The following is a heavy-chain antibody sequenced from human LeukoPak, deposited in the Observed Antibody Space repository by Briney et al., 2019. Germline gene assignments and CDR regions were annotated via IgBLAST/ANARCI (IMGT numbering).Heavy chain of an antibody. V-gene: IGHV3-48*03. CDR3: ARDWDSGHDTYYFDY. CDR1: GFTFRTYE. D-gene: IGHD5-12*01. J-gene: IGHJ4*02. CDR2: ISGSGSTR. Sequence: PGGSLRLSCAASGFTFRTYEMNWVRQAPGKGLEWVSYISGSGSTRYYADSVKGRFTISRDNAKSALYLQMSSLRAEDTALYYCARDWDSGHDTYYFDYWGQGTLVTVSS.